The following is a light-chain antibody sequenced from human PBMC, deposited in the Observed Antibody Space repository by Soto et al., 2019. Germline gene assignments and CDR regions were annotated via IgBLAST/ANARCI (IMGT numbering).Light chain of an antibody. J-gene: IGLJ3*02. Sequence: QSVLTQPPSVSGAPGQRVTISCTGSSSNIGAGFDVCWYQQLPGTAPKLLIYANNNRPSGVPDRFSGSKSGTSASLAITGLQTQDEADYYCQSYDSSLGAYWVFGGGTKPTVL. CDR3: QSYDSSLGAYWV. V-gene: IGLV1-40*01. CDR2: ANN. CDR1: SSNIGAGFD.